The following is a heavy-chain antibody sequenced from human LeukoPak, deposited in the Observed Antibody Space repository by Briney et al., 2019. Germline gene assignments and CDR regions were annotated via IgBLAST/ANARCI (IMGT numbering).Heavy chain of an antibody. Sequence: QPGGSLRLSCAASGFTFSDHYIDWVRQAPGKGLEWVARTRNKVNSYTTAYAASVTGRFTVSRDDSSNSVYLQMNSLKIEDTAVYYCARSMYGEGRRIIDFDYWGQGSLLTVPS. J-gene: IGHJ4*02. V-gene: IGHV3-72*01. CDR2: TRNKVNSYTT. D-gene: IGHD4/OR15-4a*01. CDR1: GFTFSDHY. CDR3: ARSMYGEGRRIIDFDY.